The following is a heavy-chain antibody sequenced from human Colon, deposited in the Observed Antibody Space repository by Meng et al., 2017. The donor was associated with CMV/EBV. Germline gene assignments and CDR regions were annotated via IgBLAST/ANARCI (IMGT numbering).Heavy chain of an antibody. Sequence: GESLKISCAASGFMFNDYYMHWVRQAPGKGLEWVASIRYDGKSQFYADSVKGRFTISRDNAQNSLYLQMNSLRVEDTAIYYCMTPTASSDYWGQGTLVTVSS. D-gene: IGHD6-6*01. CDR3: MTPTASSDY. V-gene: IGHV3-30*02. J-gene: IGHJ4*02. CDR2: IRYDGKSQ. CDR1: GFMFNDYY.